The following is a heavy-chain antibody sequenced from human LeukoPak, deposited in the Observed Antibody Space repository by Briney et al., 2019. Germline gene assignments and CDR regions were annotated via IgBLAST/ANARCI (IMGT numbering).Heavy chain of an antibody. J-gene: IGHJ4*02. CDR2: TKQDGSGR. Sequence: GGSLRLSCAASGFTFSRNWMNWVRQAPGKELEWVASTKQDGSGRYYVDSVKGRFTISSDNAKNSVYVQMNSLRAEDTAVCYCARSPSWYHKFDYWGQGTLVTVSS. CDR3: ARSPSWYHKFDY. V-gene: IGHV3-7*04. D-gene: IGHD2-2*01. CDR1: GFTFSRNW.